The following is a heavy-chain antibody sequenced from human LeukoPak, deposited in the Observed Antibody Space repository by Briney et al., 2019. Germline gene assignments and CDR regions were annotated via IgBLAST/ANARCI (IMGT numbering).Heavy chain of an antibody. CDR2: ISCDGSNK. CDR3: ARDSPRSSGF. D-gene: IGHD3-22*01. J-gene: IGHJ4*02. V-gene: IGHV3-30*04. Sequence: GGSLRLSCAASGFTFSSYAMHWVRQAPGKGLEWVAVISCDGSNKYYADSVKGRFTISRDNSKNTLYLQMNSLRAEDTAVYYCARDSPRSSGFWGQGTLVTVSS. CDR1: GFTFSSYA.